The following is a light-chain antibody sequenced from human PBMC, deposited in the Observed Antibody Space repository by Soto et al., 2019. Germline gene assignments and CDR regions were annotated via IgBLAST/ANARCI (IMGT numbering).Light chain of an antibody. Sequence: QSVLTQPASVSGSPGQSITISCTGTSCDIGSYNRASWYQQHPGKAPKLIIYEVTDRPSGVSNRFSGSKSGNTASLTISGLQAEDEAEYYCSSYTNINTRACVFXTGTKGTVL. J-gene: IGLJ1*01. CDR1: SCDIGSYNR. V-gene: IGLV2-14*01. CDR2: EVT. CDR3: SSYTNINTRACV.